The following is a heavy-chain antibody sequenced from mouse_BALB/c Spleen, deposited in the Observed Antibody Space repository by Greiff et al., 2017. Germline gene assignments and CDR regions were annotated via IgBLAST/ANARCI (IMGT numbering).Heavy chain of an antibody. CDR1: GFSFTGYG. V-gene: IGHV2-6-7*01. J-gene: IGHJ4*01. CDR2: IWGDGST. D-gene: IGHD2-1*01. Sequence: VQLQQSGPGLVAPSQSLSITCTVSGFSFTGYGVNWVRQPPGKGLEWLGMIWGDGSTDYNSALKSRLSISKDNSKSQVFLKMNSLQTDDTARYYCARAGNYDYYAMDDWGQGTSVTVSS. CDR3: ARAGNYDYYAMDD.